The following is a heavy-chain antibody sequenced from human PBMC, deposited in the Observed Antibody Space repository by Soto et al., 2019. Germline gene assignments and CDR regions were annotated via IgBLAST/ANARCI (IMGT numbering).Heavy chain of an antibody. CDR1: GYTFTSYA. J-gene: IGHJ4*02. V-gene: IGHV1-3*01. CDR2: INAGNGNT. D-gene: IGHD4-17*01. CDR3: ARGPFLSDLYGPHDY. Sequence: ASVKVSCKASGYTFTSYAMHWVRQAPGQRLEWMGWINAGNGNTKYSQRFLGRVTMTTDTSTSTAYMELRSLRSDDTAVYYCARGPFLSDLYGPHDYWGQGTLVTVSS.